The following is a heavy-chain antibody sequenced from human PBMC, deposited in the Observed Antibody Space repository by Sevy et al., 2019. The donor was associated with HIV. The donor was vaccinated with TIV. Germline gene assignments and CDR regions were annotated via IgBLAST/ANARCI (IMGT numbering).Heavy chain of an antibody. CDR2: MHYSGNT. CDR3: ASRNYDVLTGDWFDP. V-gene: IGHV4-59*12. Sequence: SETLSLTCTVSGASISSSYWSWIRQPPGKGLEWIGYMHYSGNTKYNPSLNSRVTISVDTSKNQFSLNLNSVTAADTAIYYCASRNYDVLTGDWFDPWGQGTLVTVSS. D-gene: IGHD3-9*01. CDR1: GASISSSY. J-gene: IGHJ5*02.